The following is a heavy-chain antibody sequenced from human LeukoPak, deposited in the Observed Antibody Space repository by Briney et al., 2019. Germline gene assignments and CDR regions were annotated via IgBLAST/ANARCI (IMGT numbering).Heavy chain of an antibody. CDR3: ARDGSSFDY. Sequence: GGSLRLSCAASGFTFSDYWMSWVRQAPGKRPAWVANINGDASKIYYVDSVKGRFTISRDNAKKSLYLQMNSLKADDTAVYYCARDGSSFDYWGQGVLVTVSS. CDR2: INGDASKI. V-gene: IGHV3-7*01. CDR1: GFTFSDYW. D-gene: IGHD2-15*01. J-gene: IGHJ4*02.